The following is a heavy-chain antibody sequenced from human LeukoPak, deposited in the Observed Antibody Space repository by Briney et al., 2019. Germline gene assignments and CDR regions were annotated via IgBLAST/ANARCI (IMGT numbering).Heavy chain of an antibody. D-gene: IGHD1-1*01. V-gene: IGHV1-18*01. CDR2: ISAYNGNI. CDR3: AGSTGTTHAFDI. Sequence: ASVKVSCKASGYTFTSYGISWVRQAPGQGLEWMGWISAYNGNINYAQKLQGRVTMTTDTSTSTAYMELRSLRSDDTAVYYCAGSTGTTHAFDIWGQGTMVTVSS. J-gene: IGHJ3*02. CDR1: GYTFTSYG.